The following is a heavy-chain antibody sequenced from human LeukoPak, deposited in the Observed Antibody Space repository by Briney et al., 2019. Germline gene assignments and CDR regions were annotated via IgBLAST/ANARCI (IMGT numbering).Heavy chain of an antibody. V-gene: IGHV4-39*07. D-gene: IGHD1-26*01. J-gene: IGHJ4*02. Sequence: SETLSLTCTVSGGSISSSSYYWGWIRQPPGKGLEWIGSIYYSGSTYYNPSLKSRVTISVDTSKNQFSLKLSSVTAADTAVYYCASRYVLSGSYVDYWGQGTLVTVSS. CDR3: ASRYVLSGSYVDY. CDR2: IYYSGST. CDR1: GGSISSSSYY.